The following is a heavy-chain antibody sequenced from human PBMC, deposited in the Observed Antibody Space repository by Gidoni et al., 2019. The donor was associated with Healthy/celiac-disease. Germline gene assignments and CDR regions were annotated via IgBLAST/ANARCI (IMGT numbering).Heavy chain of an antibody. Sequence: EVQLLESGGGLVQPGGSLRLSCAASGFTFSSYARSWVRQAPGKGLEWVSAISGRGGSTYYADSVKGRFNISRDNSKNTLYLQMNSLRAEDTAVYYCAKLLAVAGIGMWYWGQGTLVTVSS. J-gene: IGHJ4*02. CDR3: AKLLAVAGIGMWY. D-gene: IGHD6-19*01. CDR2: ISGRGGST. V-gene: IGHV3-23*01. CDR1: GFTFSSYA.